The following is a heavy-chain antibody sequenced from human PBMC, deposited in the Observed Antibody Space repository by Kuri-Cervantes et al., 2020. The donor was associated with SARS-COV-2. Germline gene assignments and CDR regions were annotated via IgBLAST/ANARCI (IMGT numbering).Heavy chain of an antibody. Sequence: SETLSLTCTVSSYSISSGYYWGWIRQPPGKGLEWIGSIYHSRSTYYNPSLKSRATISIDTSKNQFSLKLSSVTAADTAVYYCARDGSKGKYFQHWGQGTLVTVSS. CDR2: IYHSRST. CDR1: SYSISSGYY. CDR3: ARDGSKGKYFQH. V-gene: IGHV4-38-2*02. J-gene: IGHJ1*01. D-gene: IGHD3-10*01.